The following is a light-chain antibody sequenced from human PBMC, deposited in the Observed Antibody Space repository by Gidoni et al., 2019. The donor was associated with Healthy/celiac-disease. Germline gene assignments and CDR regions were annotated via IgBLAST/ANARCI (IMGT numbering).Light chain of an antibody. CDR1: QSISSY. J-gene: IGKJ1*01. CDR2: AAS. Sequence: DIQMPQSPSSLSASVGDRVTITCRTSQSISSYVNWYQQKPGEAPKLLIYAASSWKSGVPSRFSGSGSRTDFTLTISRLQPEDFATYYCQQSYNTPPTFGQGTKVEIK. CDR3: QQSYNTPPT. V-gene: IGKV1-39*01.